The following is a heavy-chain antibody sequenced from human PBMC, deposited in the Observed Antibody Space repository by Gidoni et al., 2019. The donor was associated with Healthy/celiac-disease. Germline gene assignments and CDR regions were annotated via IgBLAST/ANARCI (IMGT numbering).Heavy chain of an antibody. CDR2: IYYSGST. Sequence: QLQLQESGPGLVKPSETLSLTGTVSGCPISSSSYSWGWIRQPPGKGLEWIGRIYYSGSTYYNPSLKSRVTISVDTSKNQFSLKLSSVTAADTAVYYCARSVTTSLFDYWGQGTLVTVSS. V-gene: IGHV4-39*01. J-gene: IGHJ4*02. D-gene: IGHD4-17*01. CDR1: GCPISSSSYS. CDR3: ARSVTTSLFDY.